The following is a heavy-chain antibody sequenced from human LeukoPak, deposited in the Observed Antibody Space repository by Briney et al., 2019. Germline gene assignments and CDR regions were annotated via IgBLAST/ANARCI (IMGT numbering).Heavy chain of an antibody. CDR3: AKSIGGEKYPYLRY. Sequence: GGSLRLSCAASGFTFSSYGMHWVRQAPGKGLEWVAVISYDGSNKYYADSVKGRFTISRDNSKNTLYLQMNSLRAGDTAVYYCAKSIGGEKYPYLRYWGQGTLVTVSS. J-gene: IGHJ4*02. V-gene: IGHV3-30*18. CDR1: GFTFSSYG. D-gene: IGHD3-10*01. CDR2: ISYDGSNK.